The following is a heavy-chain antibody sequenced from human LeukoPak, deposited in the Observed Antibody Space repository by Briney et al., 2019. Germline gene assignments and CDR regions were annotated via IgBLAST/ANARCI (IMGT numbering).Heavy chain of an antibody. CDR1: GFTFAIYG. D-gene: IGHD2-21*02. Sequence: GGSLRVSCAASGFTFAIYGMSWVRQTPGKGLEWFSSISTSGSTHHADSVKGRFTISRDIAKSTLYLQMNSLRAEDTAVYHCAKGGSGGDWARIDYWGQGTLVTVSA. J-gene: IGHJ4*02. CDR3: AKGGSGGDWARIDY. CDR2: ISTSGST. V-gene: IGHV3-23*01.